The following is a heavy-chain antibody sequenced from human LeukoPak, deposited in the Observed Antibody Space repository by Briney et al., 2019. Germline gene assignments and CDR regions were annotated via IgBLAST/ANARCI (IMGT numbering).Heavy chain of an antibody. CDR3: AKDLPIAVAGTNRFDY. CDR1: GGSISSSSYY. J-gene: IGHJ4*02. D-gene: IGHD6-19*01. Sequence: SETLSLTCTVSGGSISSSSYYWGWIRQPPGKGLEWIGSIYYSGSTYYNPSLKSRVTISVDTSKNQFSLKLGSVTAEDTAVYYCAKDLPIAVAGTNRFDYWGQGTLVTVSS. V-gene: IGHV4-39*07. CDR2: IYYSGST.